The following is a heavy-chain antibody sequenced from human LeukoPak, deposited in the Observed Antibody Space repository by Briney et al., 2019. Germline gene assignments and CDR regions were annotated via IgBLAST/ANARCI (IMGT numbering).Heavy chain of an antibody. V-gene: IGHV3-30-3*01. Sequence: GRSLRLSCAASGFTFSSYAMDWVRQAPGKGLEWVAVISYDGSNKYYADSVKGRFTISRDNSKNTLYLQMNSLRAEDTAVYYCAKELVGFDYWGQGTLVTVSS. CDR3: AKELVGFDY. CDR2: ISYDGSNK. J-gene: IGHJ4*02. CDR1: GFTFSSYA. D-gene: IGHD2-8*02.